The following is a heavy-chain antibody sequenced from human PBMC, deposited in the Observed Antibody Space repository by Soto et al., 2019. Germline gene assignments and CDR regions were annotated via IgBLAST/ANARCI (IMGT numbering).Heavy chain of an antibody. CDR3: SRRAPEGFDP. J-gene: IGHJ5*02. CDR2: LCYGGET. CDR1: GDSISRSSYC. V-gene: IGHV4-39*02. Sequence: SDTLYITSTVSGDSISRSSYCWGWIRQPPGKGLEWIGSLCYGGETYYSPSLKSRVIVSVDSSKNHLSLNLSSVTAADTAVYYCSRRAPEGFDPWGQGTLVTVSS.